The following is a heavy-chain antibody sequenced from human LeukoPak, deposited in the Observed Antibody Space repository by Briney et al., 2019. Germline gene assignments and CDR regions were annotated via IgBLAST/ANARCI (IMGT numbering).Heavy chain of an antibody. CDR1: GFSVSKNY. Sequence: GGSLRLSCAASGFSVSKNYLTWVRQAPGKGLEWVSVIYSGGTTYYADSVKGRFTISRDNPQNTLYLQMDSLRAEDTAVYYCARDPNYWGQGTLVTVSS. V-gene: IGHV3-66*01. CDR2: IYSGGTT. J-gene: IGHJ4*02. CDR3: ARDPNY.